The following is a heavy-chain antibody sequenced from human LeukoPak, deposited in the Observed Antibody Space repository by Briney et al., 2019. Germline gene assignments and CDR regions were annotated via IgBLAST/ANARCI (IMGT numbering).Heavy chain of an antibody. D-gene: IGHD1-1*01. CDR2: FDPEDGET. V-gene: IGHV1-24*01. Sequence: GASVKVSCTVFGYTLTELPIHWVRQAPGKGLEWVGGFDPEDGETTYAQKFQGRVTMTEDTSTDTAYMEVSGLRSEDTAVYYCATRTTGTTDALDIWGQGTMVTVSS. J-gene: IGHJ3*02. CDR3: ATRTTGTTDALDI. CDR1: GYTLTELP.